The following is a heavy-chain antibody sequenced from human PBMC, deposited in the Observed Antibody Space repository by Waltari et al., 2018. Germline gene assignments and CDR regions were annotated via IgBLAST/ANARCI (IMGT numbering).Heavy chain of an antibody. Sequence: EVQLVESGGGLVKPGGSLRLSCAASGFTFSSYSMNWVRQAPGKGLEWVSSISSSSSYIYYADSVKGRFTSSRDNAKNSLYLQMNSLRAEDTAVYYCARDLGGSYYHYYYYGMDVWGQGTTVTVSS. V-gene: IGHV3-21*01. CDR2: ISSSSSYI. CDR3: ARDLGGSYYHYYYYGMDV. D-gene: IGHD1-26*01. CDR1: GFTFSSYS. J-gene: IGHJ6*02.